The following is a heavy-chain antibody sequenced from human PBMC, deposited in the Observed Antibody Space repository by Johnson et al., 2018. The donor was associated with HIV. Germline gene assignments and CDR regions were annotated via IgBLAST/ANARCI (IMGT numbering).Heavy chain of an antibody. D-gene: IGHD3-16*01. J-gene: IGHJ3*02. Sequence: QVQLVESGGGVVQPGRSLRLSCAASGFTFSSYGMHWVRQAPGKGLEWVAVIWYDGRKKYYADSVKGRFTISRDTSKNTRYLQMGSLRAEDMAVYYCARAWGTDAFDIWGQGTMVTVSS. V-gene: IGHV3-33*01. CDR2: IWYDGRKK. CDR1: GFTFSSYG. CDR3: ARAWGTDAFDI.